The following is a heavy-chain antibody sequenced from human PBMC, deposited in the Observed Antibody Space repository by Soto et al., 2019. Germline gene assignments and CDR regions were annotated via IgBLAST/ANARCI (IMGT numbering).Heavy chain of an antibody. Sequence: SLRLSCAPSGFTFSSYAITSVRHVPGKGLEWVSAPSGSGDSTYYADSAKGRFTISRDNSKNTLYLQMNSLRAEDTAVYYCAREAGSSLHPGMDVWGQGTRVTVS. J-gene: IGHJ6*02. V-gene: IGHV3-23*01. CDR1: GFTFSSYA. D-gene: IGHD6-13*01. CDR2: PSGSGDST. CDR3: AREAGSSLHPGMDV.